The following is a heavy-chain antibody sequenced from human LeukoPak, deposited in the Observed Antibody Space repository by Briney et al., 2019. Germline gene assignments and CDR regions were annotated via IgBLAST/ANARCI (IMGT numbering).Heavy chain of an antibody. CDR1: GFTFSSYG. V-gene: IGHV3-30*02. D-gene: IGHD3-10*01. J-gene: IGHJ4*02. Sequence: GGSLRLSCAASGFTFSSYGMHWVRPAPGKGLEWVAFIRYDGSNKYYAYSVKGRFTISRDKSKNTLYLQMNSLRAEDTAVYYCATYGSGSYYRFEYWGQGTLVTVSS. CDR2: IRYDGSNK. CDR3: ATYGSGSYYRFEY.